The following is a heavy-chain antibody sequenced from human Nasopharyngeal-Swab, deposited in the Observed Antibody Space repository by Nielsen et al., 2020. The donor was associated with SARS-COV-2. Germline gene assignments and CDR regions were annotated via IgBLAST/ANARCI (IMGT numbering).Heavy chain of an antibody. D-gene: IGHD3-10*01. Sequence: GGSLRLSCVASGVIFSKYWMHWVRQVPGEGLVWVSRIPTDDNPTTYADSVKGRFTISRDNAKNTLYLQMNSLRAEDTAVYYCAREGGGSYSDTFDMWDQGTMVTVSS. CDR1: GVIFSKYW. CDR3: AREGGGSYSDTFDM. CDR2: IPTDDNPT. V-gene: IGHV3-74*01. J-gene: IGHJ3*02.